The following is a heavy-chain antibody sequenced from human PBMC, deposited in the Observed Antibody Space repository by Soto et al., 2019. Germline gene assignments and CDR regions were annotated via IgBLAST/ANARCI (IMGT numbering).Heavy chain of an antibody. CDR2: ISYDGSNK. J-gene: IGHJ5*02. D-gene: IGHD6-6*01. CDR1: GFTFSSYA. V-gene: IGHV3-30-3*01. Sequence: GGSLRLSCAASGFTFSSYAMHWVRQAPGKGLEWVAVISYDGSNKYYADSVKGRFTISRDNSKNTLYLQMNSLRAEDTAVYYCARDRSIAARPGDWFDPWGQGTLVTVSS. CDR3: ARDRSIAARPGDWFDP.